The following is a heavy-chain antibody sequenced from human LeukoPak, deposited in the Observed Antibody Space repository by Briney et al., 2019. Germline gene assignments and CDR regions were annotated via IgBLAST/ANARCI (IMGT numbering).Heavy chain of an antibody. V-gene: IGHV3-30-3*01. CDR2: ISYDGSNK. J-gene: IGHJ3*02. CDR3: AKAAAAKDLDAFDI. Sequence: PGRSLRLSCAASGFTFSSYAMHWVRQAPGKGLEWVAVISYDGSNKYYADSVKGRFTISRDNSKNTLYLQMNSLRAEDTAVYYCAKAAAAKDLDAFDIWGQGTMVTVSS. CDR1: GFTFSSYA. D-gene: IGHD6-13*01.